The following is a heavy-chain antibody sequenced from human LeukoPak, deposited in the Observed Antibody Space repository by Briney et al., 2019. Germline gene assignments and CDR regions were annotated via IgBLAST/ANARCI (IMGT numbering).Heavy chain of an antibody. CDR1: GFTFSVFY. V-gene: IGHV3-11*01. D-gene: IGHD3-22*01. J-gene: IGHJ4*02. CDR2: ISNRGSTI. CDR3: ARSADRSGYFREITLYYFDY. Sequence: GVSLRLSCAVSGFTFSVFYMTWLRQAPGGGVEGVSYISNRGSTIHYRDSVGGRFTISRDNAKKSLYLQMNSLRAEDTAVYYCARSADRSGYFREITLYYFDYWGQGTLVTVSS.